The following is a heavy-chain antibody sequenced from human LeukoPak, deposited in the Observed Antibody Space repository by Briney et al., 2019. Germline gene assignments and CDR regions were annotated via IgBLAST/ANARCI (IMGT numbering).Heavy chain of an antibody. Sequence: SETLSLTCAVYGRSFSGFYWSWVRQAPGKGLEWVGGINHSGSTNYNPSLKSRVTTSVDTPKNQFYLKLSSVNAADTAVYYCARGGEYGLGRYYKYWGQGSLVTVSS. D-gene: IGHD3-10*01. CDR2: INHSGST. J-gene: IGHJ4*02. CDR1: GRSFSGFY. CDR3: ARGGEYGLGRYYKY. V-gene: IGHV4-34*01.